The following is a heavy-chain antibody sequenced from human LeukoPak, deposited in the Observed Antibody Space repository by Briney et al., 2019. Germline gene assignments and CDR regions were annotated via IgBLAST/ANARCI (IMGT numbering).Heavy chain of an antibody. J-gene: IGHJ3*02. Sequence: ASVKVSCKASGYTFTSYGISWVRQAPGQGLEWMGWISAYNGNTNYAQKLQGRVTMTTDTSTSTAYMELRSLRSDDTAVYYCARDFPLYYYDSSGYYEAGTAFDIWGQGTMVTASS. CDR2: ISAYNGNT. CDR1: GYTFTSYG. CDR3: ARDFPLYYYDSSGYYEAGTAFDI. D-gene: IGHD3-22*01. V-gene: IGHV1-18*01.